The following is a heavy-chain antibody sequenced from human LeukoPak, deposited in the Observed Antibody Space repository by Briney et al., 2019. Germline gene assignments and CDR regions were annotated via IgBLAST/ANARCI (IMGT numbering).Heavy chain of an antibody. Sequence: TGGSLRLSCAASGFSFSSYTMSWVRQAPGKGLEWVSAITGSGSSTFYAGSVKGRFTISRDNSKNTLDLQMNSLRVDDAAVYYCAKELYTGSYFTSDYWGQGTLVTVPS. CDR1: GFSFSSYT. D-gene: IGHD1-26*01. J-gene: IGHJ4*02. V-gene: IGHV3-23*01. CDR2: ITGSGSST. CDR3: AKELYTGSYFTSDY.